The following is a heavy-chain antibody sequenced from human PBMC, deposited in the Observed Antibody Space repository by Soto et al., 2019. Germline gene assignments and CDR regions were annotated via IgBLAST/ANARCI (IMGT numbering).Heavy chain of an antibody. CDR3: AATYCGGDCYPNWFDP. Sequence: ASVKVSFKVSGYTLTELSMHWVRQAPGKGLEWMGGFDPEDGETIYAQKFQGRVTMTEDTSTDTAYMELSSLRSEDTAVYYCAATYCGGDCYPNWFDPWGQGTLVTVSS. J-gene: IGHJ5*02. CDR2: FDPEDGET. CDR1: GYTLTELS. D-gene: IGHD2-21*01. V-gene: IGHV1-24*01.